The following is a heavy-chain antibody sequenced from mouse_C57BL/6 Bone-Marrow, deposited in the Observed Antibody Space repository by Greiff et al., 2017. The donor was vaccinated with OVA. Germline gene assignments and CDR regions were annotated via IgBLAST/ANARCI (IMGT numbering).Heavy chain of an antibody. Sequence: QVQLKQSGPGLVQPSQSLSITCTVSGFSLTSYGVHWVRQPPGKGLEWLGVIWSGGSTDYNAAFISRLSISKDNSKSQVFFKMNSLQADDTAIYYCAKFPLGWLGAMDYWGQGTSVTVSS. J-gene: IGHJ4*01. D-gene: IGHD2-3*01. CDR2: IWSGGST. V-gene: IGHV2-4*01. CDR1: GFSLTSYG. CDR3: AKFPLGWLGAMDY.